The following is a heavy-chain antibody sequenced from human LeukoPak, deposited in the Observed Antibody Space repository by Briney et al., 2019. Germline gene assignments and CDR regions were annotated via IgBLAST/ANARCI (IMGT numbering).Heavy chain of an antibody. J-gene: IGHJ2*01. Sequence: ASVKVSCKVSGSTLSDLSIHWVRQAPGKGLEYVGGSDPEDGEAFHAQNFQGRVTMAEDTSIDTAYMELSSLRSEDTAVYYCVTDRARLFWYFDLWGRGTLVTVSS. D-gene: IGHD2-21*02. CDR3: VTDRARLFWYFDL. V-gene: IGHV1-24*01. CDR1: GSTLSDLS. CDR2: SDPEDGEA.